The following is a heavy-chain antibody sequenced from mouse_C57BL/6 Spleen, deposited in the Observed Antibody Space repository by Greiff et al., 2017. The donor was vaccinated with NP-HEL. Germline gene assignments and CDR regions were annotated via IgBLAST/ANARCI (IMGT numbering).Heavy chain of an antibody. D-gene: IGHD2-3*01. CDR2: IYPGSGNT. Sequence: VQLQQSGAELVRPGASVKLSCKASGYTFTDYYINWVKQRPGQGLEWIARIYPGSGNTYYNEKFKGKATLTAEKSSSTAYMQLSSLTSEDSAVYFCARWLLTMDYWGQGTSVTVSS. J-gene: IGHJ4*01. V-gene: IGHV1-76*01. CDR1: GYTFTDYY. CDR3: ARWLLTMDY.